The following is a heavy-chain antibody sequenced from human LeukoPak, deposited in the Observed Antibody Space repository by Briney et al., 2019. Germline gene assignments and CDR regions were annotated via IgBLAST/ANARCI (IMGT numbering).Heavy chain of an antibody. J-gene: IGHJ2*01. V-gene: IGHV3-21*01. CDR3: ARVDQLRSYWYFDL. CDR1: GFTFSSYS. Sequence: GGSLRLSCAASGFTFSSYSMNWVRQAPGKGLEWVSSISSSSSYIYYADSVKGRFTISRDNAKNSLYLQMNSLRAEDTAVYYCARVDQLRSYWYFDLWGRGTLVTVSS. D-gene: IGHD2-2*01. CDR2: ISSSSSYI.